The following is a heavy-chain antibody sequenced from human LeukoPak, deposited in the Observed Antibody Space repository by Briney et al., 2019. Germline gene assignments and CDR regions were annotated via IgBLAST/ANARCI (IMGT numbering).Heavy chain of an antibody. CDR1: GFTFSSYG. V-gene: IGHV3-33*06. CDR3: AKGAYSSSWYDYFDY. D-gene: IGHD6-13*01. Sequence: GGSLKLSCAASGFTFSSYGMQWVRQAPGKGLEWVAVIWYDGSNKYYADSVKGRFTISRDNSKNTLYLQMNSLRAEDTAVYYCAKGAYSSSWYDYFDYWGQGTLVTVSS. CDR2: IWYDGSNK. J-gene: IGHJ4*02.